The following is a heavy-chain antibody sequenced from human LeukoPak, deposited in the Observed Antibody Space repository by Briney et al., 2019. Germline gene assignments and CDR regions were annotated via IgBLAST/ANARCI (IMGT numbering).Heavy chain of an antibody. V-gene: IGHV4-61*01. J-gene: IGHJ4*02. CDR2: IYYSGST. D-gene: IGHD2/OR15-2a*01. CDR3: ARDSPPQRN. Sequence: PSETLSLTCTVSGGSISSSSYYWGWIRQPPGKGLEWIGYIYYSGSTNYNPSLKSRVTISVDTSKNQFSLKLSSVTAADTAVYYCARDSPPQRNWGQGTLVTVSS. CDR1: GGSISSSSYY.